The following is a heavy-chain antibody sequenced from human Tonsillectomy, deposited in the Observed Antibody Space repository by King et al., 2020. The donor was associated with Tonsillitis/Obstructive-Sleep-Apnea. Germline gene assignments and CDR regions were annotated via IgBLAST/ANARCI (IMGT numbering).Heavy chain of an antibody. Sequence: VQLVESGGGLVQPGGSLRLSCAASGFTLRSYWMHWVRQAPGKGPLWVSRINSDGGDTRYADSVEGRFTISRDNAKKTVYLEMNSLRVDDTAVYYCVSDVLERRNYWGQGTLVTVSS. D-gene: IGHD1-1*01. J-gene: IGHJ4*02. CDR3: VSDVLERRNY. V-gene: IGHV3-74*01. CDR2: INSDGGDT. CDR1: GFTLRSYW.